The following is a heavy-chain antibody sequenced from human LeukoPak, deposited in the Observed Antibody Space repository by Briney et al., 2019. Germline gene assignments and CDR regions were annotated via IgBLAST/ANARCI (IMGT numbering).Heavy chain of an antibody. CDR1: GFTFDDYA. J-gene: IGHJ4*02. CDR3: AKDISIAAAGNIDY. Sequence: PGGSLRLSCAASGFTFDDYAMHWVRQAPGKGLEWVSGISWNSGSIGYADSVKDRFTISRDNAKNSLYLQMNSLRAEDTALYYCAKDISIAAAGNIDYWGQGTLVTVSS. V-gene: IGHV3-9*01. D-gene: IGHD6-13*01. CDR2: ISWNSGSI.